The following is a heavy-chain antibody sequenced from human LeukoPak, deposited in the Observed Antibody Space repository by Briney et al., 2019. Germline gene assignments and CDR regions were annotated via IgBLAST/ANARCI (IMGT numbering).Heavy chain of an antibody. CDR1: GDSISSYY. CDR3: ASHCSSTSCYGMDV. Sequence: SETLSLTCTVSGDSISSYYWSWIRQPPGKGLEWIGYTYYSGSTNYNPSLKSRVTISVDTSKNQFSLKLSSVTAADTAVYYCASHCSSTSCYGMDVWGQGTTVTVSS. D-gene: IGHD2-2*01. CDR2: TYYSGST. J-gene: IGHJ6*02. V-gene: IGHV4-59*01.